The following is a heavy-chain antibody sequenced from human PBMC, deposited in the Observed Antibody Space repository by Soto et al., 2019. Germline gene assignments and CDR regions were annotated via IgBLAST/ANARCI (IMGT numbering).Heavy chain of an antibody. CDR1: GYAFTRYG. CDR2: ISAYNGNT. J-gene: IGHJ4*02. V-gene: IGHV1-18*01. Sequence: ASVKVSCKAAGYAFTRYGISWVRQAPGQGLEWMGWISAYNGNTNYAQKLQGRVTMTTDTSTSTAYMELRSLRSDDTAVYYCARHSTVTTWDYWGQGTLVTVSS. D-gene: IGHD4-4*01. CDR3: ARHSTVTTWDY.